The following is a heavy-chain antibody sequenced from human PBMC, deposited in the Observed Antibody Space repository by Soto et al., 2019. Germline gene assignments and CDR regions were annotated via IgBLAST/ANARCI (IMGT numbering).Heavy chain of an antibody. CDR2: IYYSGNT. V-gene: IGHV4-39*01. CDR1: GGSISSSSYY. CDR3: ASLTVLLHWFDH. J-gene: IGHJ5*02. Sequence: SETLSLTCTVSGGSISSSSYYWGWIRQPPGKGLEWIGSIYYSGNTYYNPSLKSRVTISVDTSKNQFSLKLSSVTAADTAVYYCASLTVLLHWFDHWGQGTLVTVS. D-gene: IGHD3-10*01.